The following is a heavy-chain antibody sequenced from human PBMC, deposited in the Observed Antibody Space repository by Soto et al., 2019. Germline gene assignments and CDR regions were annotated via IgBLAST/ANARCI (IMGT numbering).Heavy chain of an antibody. CDR2: IKQDGSEK. D-gene: IGHD1-7*01. V-gene: IGHV3-7*01. J-gene: IGHJ6*02. CDR3: ARDNWNYVSYYGMDV. Sequence: EVQLVESGGGLVQPGGSLRLSCAASGFTFSSYWMSWVRQAPGKGLEWVANIKQDGSEKYYVDSVKGRFTISRDNAKNSLYLQMNSLRAEDTAVYYCARDNWNYVSYYGMDVWGQGPTVTVSS. CDR1: GFTFSSYW.